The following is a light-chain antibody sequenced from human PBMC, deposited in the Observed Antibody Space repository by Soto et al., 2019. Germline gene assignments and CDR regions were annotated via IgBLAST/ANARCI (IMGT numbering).Light chain of an antibody. CDR2: KAS. CDR1: QTISSW. V-gene: IGKV1-5*03. J-gene: IGKJ1*01. CDR3: HQYNGT. Sequence: DIQMTQSPSTLSASVGDRVTITCRASQTISSWLAWYQQKLGKAPKLLIYKASSLEGGVPSRFSGSGSGTEFSLTISSLQPDHSATYYCHQYNGTFGQGTKVEVK.